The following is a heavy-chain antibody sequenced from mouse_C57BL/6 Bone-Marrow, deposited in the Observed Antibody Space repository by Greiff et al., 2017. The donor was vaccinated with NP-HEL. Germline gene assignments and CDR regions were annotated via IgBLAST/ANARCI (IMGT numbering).Heavy chain of an antibody. CDR2: INPSNGGT. V-gene: IGHV1-53*01. Sequence: QVQLQQSGTELVKPGASVKLSCKASGYTFTSYWMHWVKQRPGQGLEWIGNINPSNGGTNYNEKFKSKATLTVDKSSSTAYMQLSSLTSEDSAVYYCARGYYGSSLSYYAMDYWGQGTSVTVSS. J-gene: IGHJ4*01. CDR1: GYTFTSYW. CDR3: ARGYYGSSLSYYAMDY. D-gene: IGHD1-1*01.